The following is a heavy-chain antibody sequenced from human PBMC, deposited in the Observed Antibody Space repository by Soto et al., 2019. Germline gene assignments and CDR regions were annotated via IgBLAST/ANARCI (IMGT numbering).Heavy chain of an antibody. D-gene: IGHD3-9*01. CDR1: GGSISSYY. CDR2: IYYSGST. V-gene: IGHV4-59*08. CDR3: ARGFDILTFGFCLDY. Sequence: SETLSLTCTVSGGSISSYYWSWIRQPPGKGLEWIGYIYYSGSTNYNPSLKSRVTISVDTSKNQFSLKLSSVTAADTAVYYCARGFDILTFGFCLDYWGQGTLVTVSS. J-gene: IGHJ4*02.